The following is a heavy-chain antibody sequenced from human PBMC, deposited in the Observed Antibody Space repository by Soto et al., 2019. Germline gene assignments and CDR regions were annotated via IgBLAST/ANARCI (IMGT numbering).Heavy chain of an antibody. J-gene: IGHJ4*02. CDR2: IDPSDSYT. D-gene: IGHD6-13*01. V-gene: IGHV5-10-1*01. CDR3: ARFQAAAGDNHHTFDG. CDR1: GYSFTSYW. Sequence: GESLKISCKGSGYSFTSYWISWVRQMPGKGLEWMGRIDPSDSYTNYSPSSQGHVTISADKSISTAYLQWSSLRASDTAMYYCARFQAAAGDNHHTFDGWGKGTLVTVAS.